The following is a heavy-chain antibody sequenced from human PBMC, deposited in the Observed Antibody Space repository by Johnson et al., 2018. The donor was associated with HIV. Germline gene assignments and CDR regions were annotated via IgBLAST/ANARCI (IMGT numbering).Heavy chain of an antibody. D-gene: IGHD1-26*01. CDR2: ISYDGSNK. CDR3: AKARGIVGATGAFDI. CDR1: GFTFSSYG. J-gene: IGHJ3*02. Sequence: QVQLVESGGGVVQPGRSLRLSCAASGFTFSSYGMHWVRQAPGKGLEWVAVISYDGSNKYYADSVKGRLTISRDNSKNTLYLQMNSLRAEDTAVYYCAKARGIVGATGAFDIWGQGTMVTVSS. V-gene: IGHV3-30*18.